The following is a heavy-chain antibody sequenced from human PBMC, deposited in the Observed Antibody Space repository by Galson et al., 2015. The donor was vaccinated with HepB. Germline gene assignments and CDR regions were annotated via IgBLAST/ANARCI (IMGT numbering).Heavy chain of an antibody. CDR3: ARGGRSTSYYWEF. Sequence: SLRLSCAASRFAFSDYCMTWVCHSPGKGLEWVATIKRDGSEKFYVDSVEGRFTISRDNARYSLYLQMDNVRGEDTAVYFCARGGRSTSYYWEFWGQGTLVTVSS. J-gene: IGHJ1*01. CDR2: IKRDGSEK. D-gene: IGHD2-2*01. V-gene: IGHV3-7*01. CDR1: RFAFSDYC.